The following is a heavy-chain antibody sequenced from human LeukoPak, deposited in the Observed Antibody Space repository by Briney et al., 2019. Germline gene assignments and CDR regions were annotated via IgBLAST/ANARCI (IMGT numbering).Heavy chain of an antibody. CDR3: ARGDDLLLLDY. CDR2: ISRGASYT. D-gene: IGHD3-16*01. Sequence: KVSCKASGGTFSSYWIGWVRQMPGKGLEWMGIISRGASYTRYSPSFQGQVTISADKSINTAYLQWSSLKASDTAMYFCARGDDLLLLDYWGQGTLVTVSS. J-gene: IGHJ4*02. V-gene: IGHV5-51*01. CDR1: GGTFSSYW.